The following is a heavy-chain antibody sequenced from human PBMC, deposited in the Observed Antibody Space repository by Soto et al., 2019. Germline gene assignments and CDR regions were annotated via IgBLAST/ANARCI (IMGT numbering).Heavy chain of an antibody. J-gene: IGHJ5*01. D-gene: IGHD6-19*01. CDR1: GFTFSDYW. CDR2: NNSYDSRS. Sequence: PGGSLTLSSPASGFTFSDYWMHWIRQAPGKGVVWVSRNNSYDSRSMYADSKNGRYTISRHSARNTLHLQINNSRADDTAAYYCARDTAPVGCYDSWGHCTLVPGS. V-gene: IGHV3-74*03. CDR3: ARDTAPVGCYDS.